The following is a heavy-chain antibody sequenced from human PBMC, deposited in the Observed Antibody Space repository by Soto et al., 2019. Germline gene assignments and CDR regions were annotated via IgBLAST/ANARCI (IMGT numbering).Heavy chain of an antibody. D-gene: IGHD3-22*01. CDR2: ISYDGSNK. CDR1: GFTFSSYA. CDR3: ATDYESSGYYYGGDY. V-gene: IGHV3-30-3*01. J-gene: IGHJ4*02. Sequence: QVQLVESGGGVVQPTRSLRLSCAASGFTFSSYAMHWVRQSPGKGLEWVAAISYDGSNKYYADSVQGRFTISRDNSKNTVDLEMNSLRAEDTAVYYGATDYESSGYYYGGDYWGQGAPVTVS.